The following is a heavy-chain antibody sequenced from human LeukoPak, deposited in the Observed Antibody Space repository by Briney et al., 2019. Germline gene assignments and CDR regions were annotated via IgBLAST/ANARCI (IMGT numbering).Heavy chain of an antibody. J-gene: IGHJ4*02. CDR3: ARFPDYYDSSGYYPKPFDY. V-gene: IGHV3-30*02. CDR2: IQYDESKI. D-gene: IGHD3-22*01. Sequence: PGGSLRLSCVASGFTFSTHGMHWVRQAPGKGLEWVAFIQYDESKIDYADSVKGRFTISRDNSENTVYLQMNSLGAEDTAVYYCARFPDYYDSSGYYPKPFDYWGQGTLVTVSS. CDR1: GFTFSTHG.